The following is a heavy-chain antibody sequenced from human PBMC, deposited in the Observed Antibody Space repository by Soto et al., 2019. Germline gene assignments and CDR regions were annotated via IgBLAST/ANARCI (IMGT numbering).Heavy chain of an antibody. CDR1: GFTFSSYW. D-gene: IGHD3-10*01. J-gene: IGHJ6*03. CDR2: IKQDGREK. CDR3: ARDSLGSGSHYYYYYYRDV. V-gene: IGHV3-7*01. Sequence: EVQLVESGGGLVQPGGSLSLSCAASGFTFSSYWMSWVRQAPGKGMERVANIKQDGREKHYVDSVKGRFTISRDNAKNSLYLQMNSLRAEDTAVYYCARDSLGSGSHYYYYYYRDVWGKGTTVTVSS.